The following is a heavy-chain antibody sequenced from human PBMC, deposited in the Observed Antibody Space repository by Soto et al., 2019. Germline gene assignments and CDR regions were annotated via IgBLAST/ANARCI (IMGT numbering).Heavy chain of an antibody. CDR3: ARDITFFGVVIKSYYMDV. Sequence: GASVKVSCKASGYTFTSYDINWVRQATGQGLEWMGWMNPNSGNTGYAQKFQGRVTMTRNTPISTAYMELSSLRSEDTAVYYCARDITFFGVVIKSYYMDVWGKGTTVTVSS. CDR2: MNPNSGNT. V-gene: IGHV1-8*01. J-gene: IGHJ6*03. CDR1: GYTFTSYD. D-gene: IGHD3-3*01.